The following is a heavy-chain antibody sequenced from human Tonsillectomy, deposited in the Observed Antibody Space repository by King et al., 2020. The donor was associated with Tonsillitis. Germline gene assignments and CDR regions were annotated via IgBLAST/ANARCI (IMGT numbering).Heavy chain of an antibody. CDR3: VRVRHNDGEDYYLDY. CDR2: SRNKASSYST. Sequence: QLVESGGGLVQPGGSLRVSCAASGFTFSDQYMDWVRQAPGKGLDWVGRSRNKASSYSTEYAASVKGRFTISRDESKNSLYLHMNSLKTEDTALYYCVRVRHNDGEDYYLDYWGQGTLVTVTS. V-gene: IGHV3-72*01. D-gene: IGHD2-21*01. CDR1: GFTFSDQY. J-gene: IGHJ4*02.